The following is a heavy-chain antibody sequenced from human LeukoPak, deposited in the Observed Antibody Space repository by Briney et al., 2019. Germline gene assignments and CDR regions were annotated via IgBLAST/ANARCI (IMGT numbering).Heavy chain of an antibody. V-gene: IGHV3-30-3*01. J-gene: IGHJ4*02. Sequence: GRSLRLSCAASGFTFSSYAMHWVRQAPGKGLEWVAVISYDGSNKYYADSVKGRFTISKDNSKNTLYLQMNSLRAEDTAVYYCARGPSNPGEDFDYWGQGTLVTVSS. CDR1: GFTFSSYA. CDR3: ARGPSNPGEDFDY. D-gene: IGHD3-10*01. CDR2: ISYDGSNK.